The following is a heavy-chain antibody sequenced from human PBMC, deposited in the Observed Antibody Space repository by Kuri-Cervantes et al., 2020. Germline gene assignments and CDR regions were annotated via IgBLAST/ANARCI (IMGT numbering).Heavy chain of an antibody. D-gene: IGHD5-12*01. CDR3: ARGGLGYSGYDSWGDY. J-gene: IGHJ4*02. CDR1: GFTFSSYS. Sequence: GESLKISCAASGFTFSSYSMNWVRQAPGKGLEWVSYISSSSSTIYYADSVKGRFTISRDNAKNSLYLQMNSLRAEDTAVYYCARGGLGYSGYDSWGDYWGQGTLVTDSS. V-gene: IGHV3-48*01. CDR2: ISSSSSTI.